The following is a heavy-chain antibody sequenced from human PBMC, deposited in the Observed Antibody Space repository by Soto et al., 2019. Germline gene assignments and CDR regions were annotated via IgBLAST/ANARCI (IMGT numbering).Heavy chain of an antibody. Sequence: QVQLQQWGAGLLKPSETLSLTCAVYGGSFSGYYWSWIRQPPGKGLEWIGVINHSGSTNYNPSLKSRVTISVDTSKNQFSLKLSSVTAADTAEYYCARSMQWLVLADYWGQGTLVTVSS. CDR2: INHSGST. CDR1: GGSFSGYY. J-gene: IGHJ4*02. V-gene: IGHV4-34*01. CDR3: ARSMQWLVLADY. D-gene: IGHD6-19*01.